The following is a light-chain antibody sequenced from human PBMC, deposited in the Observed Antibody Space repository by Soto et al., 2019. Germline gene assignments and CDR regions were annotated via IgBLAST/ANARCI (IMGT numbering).Light chain of an antibody. Sequence: EIVLTQSPGTLSLSPRERATLSCRASQSVSSSYLAWYQQKPGQPPRLLIYGASSRATGIADRFSGSGSGTDFTLTISRLEPEDFAVYYCQQYGSSRSFTFGPGTKVDIK. CDR2: GAS. V-gene: IGKV3-20*01. CDR3: QQYGSSRSFT. CDR1: QSVSSSY. J-gene: IGKJ3*01.